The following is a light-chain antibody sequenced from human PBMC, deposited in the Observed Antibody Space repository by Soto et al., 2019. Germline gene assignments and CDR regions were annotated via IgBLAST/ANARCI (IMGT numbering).Light chain of an antibody. Sequence: QSVLTQPPSVSGAPGQRVTISCSGTSSSIGAGYEVHCYHQLPGTAPKLVVSGNGNRPSGVPDRLSASKSGTSASLAITGLQAEDEGHYYCQSYDKRLTAYVFGTGTKVTVL. CDR1: SSSIGAGYE. CDR2: GNG. CDR3: QSYDKRLTAYV. J-gene: IGLJ1*01. V-gene: IGLV1-40*01.